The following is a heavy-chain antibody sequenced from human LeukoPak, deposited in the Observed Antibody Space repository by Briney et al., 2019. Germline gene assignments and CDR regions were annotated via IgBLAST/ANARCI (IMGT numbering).Heavy chain of an antibody. V-gene: IGHV3-23*01. Sequence: GGSLRLSCAPSGFTFSTYGMGWVRDAPGKELEWVSAISGGGGSTYYADSVKGRFTVSRDNSNNTLYLQMNSLRAEDTAVYYCAKAQELGNYEFFLFDYWGQGALVTVSS. J-gene: IGHJ4*02. CDR2: ISGGGGST. CDR1: GFTFSTYG. CDR3: AKAQELGNYEFFLFDY. D-gene: IGHD7-27*01.